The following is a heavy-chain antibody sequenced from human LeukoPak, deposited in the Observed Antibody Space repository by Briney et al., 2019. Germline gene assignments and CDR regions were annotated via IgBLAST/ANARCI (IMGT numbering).Heavy chain of an antibody. CDR1: GGSISSSSYY. CDR2: IYYSGST. Sequence: ASETLSLTCTVSGGSISSSSYYWGCIRQPPGKGLEWIGSIYYSGSTYYNPSLKSRVTISVDTSKNQFSLKLSSVTAADTAVYCCAEGVYYFDYWGQGTLVTVSS. CDR3: AEGVYYFDY. V-gene: IGHV4-39*01. D-gene: IGHD3-16*01. J-gene: IGHJ4*02.